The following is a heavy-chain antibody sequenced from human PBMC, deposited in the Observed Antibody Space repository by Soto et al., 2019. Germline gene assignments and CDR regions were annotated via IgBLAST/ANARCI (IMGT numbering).Heavy chain of an antibody. CDR2: ISYDGSNK. D-gene: IGHD5-18*01. CDR1: GFTFSTYG. V-gene: IGHV3-30*18. J-gene: IGHJ4*02. CDR3: AKGFSYSVIDY. Sequence: QVQLVESGGGVVQPGRSLRLSCAASGFTFSTYGMHWVRQAPGKGLEWVAVISYDGSNKYYADSVKGRFTISRDNSKNTLYLQMSSLRAEDKAVYSCAKGFSYSVIDYWGQGTLVTVS.